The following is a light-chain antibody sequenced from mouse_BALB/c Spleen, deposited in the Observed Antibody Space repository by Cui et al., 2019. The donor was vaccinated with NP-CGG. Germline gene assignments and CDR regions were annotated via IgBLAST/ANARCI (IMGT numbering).Light chain of an antibody. CDR3: ALWYSNHWV. CDR2: GTN. V-gene: IGLV1*01. J-gene: IGLJ1*01. CDR1: TGAVTTSNY. Sequence: QAVVTQESALTTSPGETVTLTCRSSTGAVTTSNYANWVQENPDHLFTGLIGGTNNRVPGVPARFSGSLIGDKAALTITGAQTEDEAIYFCALWYSNHWVFGGGTKQTVL.